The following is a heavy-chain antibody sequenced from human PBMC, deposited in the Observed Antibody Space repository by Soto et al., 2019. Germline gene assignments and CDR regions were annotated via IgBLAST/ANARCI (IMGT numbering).Heavy chain of an antibody. V-gene: IGHV4-4*07. CDR1: GGSISSYY. Sequence: QVQLQESGPGLVKPSETLSLTCTVSGGSISSYYWSWIRQPAGKGLEWIGRIYTSGSTNYNPSLKSRVTMSVDTSKNQFSLKRRSVTAADTAVYYCARGSNPFYYYYGMDVWGQGTTVTVSS. D-gene: IGHD4-4*01. CDR2: IYTSGST. CDR3: ARGSNPFYYYYGMDV. J-gene: IGHJ6*02.